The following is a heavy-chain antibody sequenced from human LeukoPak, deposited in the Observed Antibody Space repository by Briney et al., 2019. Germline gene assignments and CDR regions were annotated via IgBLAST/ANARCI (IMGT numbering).Heavy chain of an antibody. V-gene: IGHV3-21*01. CDR3: AREPSPTPYYYYGLDI. Sequence: GGSLRLSCAASGFTFSSYSMNWVRQAPGKGLEWVSSISSSSSYIYYADSVKGRFTISRDNAKNSLYLQMNSLRAEDTAVYYCAREPSPTPYYYYGLDIWGQGTTVTVSS. CDR2: ISSSSSYI. CDR1: GFTFSSYS. J-gene: IGHJ6*02.